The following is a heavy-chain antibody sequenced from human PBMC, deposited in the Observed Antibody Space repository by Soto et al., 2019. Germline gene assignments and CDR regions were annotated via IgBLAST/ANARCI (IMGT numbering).Heavy chain of an antibody. CDR1: GFSFSDSG. CDR3: ARTRMEWALYFDN. V-gene: IGHV3-48*01. Sequence: EVQLVESGGGLIQPGGSLRLSCEASGFSFSDSGMNWVRRAPGKGLEWISYISSSSRTINYAASVEGRFTVSRDNVKSSVHLQMNSLRGEDTGVYYCARTRMEWALYFDNWGRGTLVTVSS. D-gene: IGHD3-3*01. CDR2: ISSSSRTI. J-gene: IGHJ4*02.